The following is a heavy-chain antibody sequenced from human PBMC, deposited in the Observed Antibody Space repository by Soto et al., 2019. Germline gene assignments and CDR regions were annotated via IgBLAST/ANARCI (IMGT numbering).Heavy chain of an antibody. CDR3: ARLPNYAVWGGYEGWVDY. CDR2: INSDGSST. Sequence: EVQLVESGGGLVQPGGSLRLSCAASGFTFSSYWMHWVRQAPGKGLVWVSRINSDGSSTSYADSVKGRFTISRDNAKNTLYLQMSSLRAEDTAVYYCARLPNYAVWGGYEGWVDYWGQGTLVTVSS. J-gene: IGHJ4*02. CDR1: GFTFSSYW. V-gene: IGHV3-74*01. D-gene: IGHD3-3*01.